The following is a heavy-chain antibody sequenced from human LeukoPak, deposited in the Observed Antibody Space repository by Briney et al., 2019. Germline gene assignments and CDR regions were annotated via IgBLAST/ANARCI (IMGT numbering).Heavy chain of an antibody. J-gene: IGHJ6*02. D-gene: IGHD2-21*02. CDR1: GFTFSDYY. Sequence: SGGSLRLSCAASGFTFSDYYMSWIRQAPGKGLEWVSYISSSGSTIYYADSVKGRFTISRYNAKNSLYLQMNSLRAEDTAVYYCARDRDIVVVTAIPSYYYGMDVWGQGTTVTVSS. CDR3: ARDRDIVVVTAIPSYYYGMDV. V-gene: IGHV3-11*01. CDR2: ISSSGSTI.